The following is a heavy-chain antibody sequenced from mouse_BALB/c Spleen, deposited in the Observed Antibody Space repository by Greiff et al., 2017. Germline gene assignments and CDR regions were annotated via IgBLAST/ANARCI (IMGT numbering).Heavy chain of an antibody. J-gene: IGHJ3*01. CDR2: INPNNGGT. CDR3: ARSQIYYGYEWFAY. CDR1: GYTFTDYN. D-gene: IGHD2-2*01. V-gene: IGHV1-18*01. Sequence: EVQRVESGPELVKPGASVKIPCKASGYTFTDYNMDWVKQSHGKSLEWIGDINPNNGGTIYNQKFKGKATLTVDKSSSTAYMELRSLTSEDTAVYYCARSQIYYGYEWFAYWGQGTLVTVSA.